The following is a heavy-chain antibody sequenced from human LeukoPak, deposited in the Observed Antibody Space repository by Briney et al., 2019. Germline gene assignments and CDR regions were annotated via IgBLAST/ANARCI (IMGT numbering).Heavy chain of an antibody. V-gene: IGHV4-4*07. D-gene: IGHD6-13*01. Sequence: SETLSLTCTVSGGSISSYYWSWIRQPAGKGLEWIGRIYTSGSTNYNPSLKSRVTMSVDTSKNQFSLKLSSVTAADTAVYYCAREIAAAVNSANWFDPWGQGTLVTVSS. CDR1: GGSISSYY. CDR2: IYTSGST. CDR3: AREIAAAVNSANWFDP. J-gene: IGHJ5*02.